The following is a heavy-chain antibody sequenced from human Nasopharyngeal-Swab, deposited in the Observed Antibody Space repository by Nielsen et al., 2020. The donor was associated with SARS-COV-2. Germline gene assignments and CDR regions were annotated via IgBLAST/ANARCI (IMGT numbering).Heavy chain of an antibody. CDR3: ARDPYYDFWSGYYTGGFDP. J-gene: IGHJ5*02. CDR2: ISSSSSTI. D-gene: IGHD3-3*01. Sequence: GESLKISCAASGFTFSSYEMNWVRQAPGKGLEWVSYISSSSSTIYYADSVKGRFTISRDNAKNSLYLQMNSLRDEDTAVYYCARDPYYDFWSGYYTGGFDPWGQGTLVTVSS. CDR1: GFTFSSYE. V-gene: IGHV3-48*02.